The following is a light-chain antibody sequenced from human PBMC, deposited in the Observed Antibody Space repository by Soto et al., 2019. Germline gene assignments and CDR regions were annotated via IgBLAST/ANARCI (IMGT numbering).Light chain of an antibody. CDR1: SSDVGTYNL. Sequence: QSALTQPASVSGSPGQSITISCTGTSSDVGTYNLVSWYQHHPGNAPKLMSYEGSQRPSGVSNRFSGSKSGNTASLTISGLQAEDEADYYCCSDAGSSTYVFGTGT. V-gene: IGLV2-23*01. CDR3: CSDAGSSTYV. J-gene: IGLJ1*01. CDR2: EGS.